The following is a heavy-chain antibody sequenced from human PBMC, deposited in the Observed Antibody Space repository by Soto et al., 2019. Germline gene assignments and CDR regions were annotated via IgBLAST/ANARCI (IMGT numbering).Heavy chain of an antibody. D-gene: IGHD2-2*01. Sequence: EVQLVESGGGLVKPGGSLRLSCAASGITFSKAWMNWVRQAPGKGLEWVGRIKSKIDGGTTDYAAPVNGRFTISRDGSKNTLYLQMNSLKTEDTAVYYCTTYCSSTSCDSYYYHTMDVWGQGTTVTVSS. V-gene: IGHV3-15*07. CDR1: GITFSKAW. CDR2: IKSKIDGGTT. J-gene: IGHJ6*02. CDR3: TTYCSSTSCDSYYYHTMDV.